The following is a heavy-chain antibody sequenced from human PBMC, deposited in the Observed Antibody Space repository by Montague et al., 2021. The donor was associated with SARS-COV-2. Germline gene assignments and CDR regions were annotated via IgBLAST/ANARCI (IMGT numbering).Heavy chain of an antibody. D-gene: IGHD2-21*01. V-gene: IGHV3-48*03. CDR2: ISSSGGGSTX. J-gene: IGHJ6*02. CDR3: ARDRDWDDWCGMDV. Sequence: SLRLSCAASGFIFSSYEMNWVRQAPGKVLEWISYISSSGGGSTXXXTXXXKGRFTISRDNAKNSLYLQMNSLRVEDTAIYYCARDRDWDDWCGMDVWGQGTTVTVPS. CDR1: GFIFSSYE.